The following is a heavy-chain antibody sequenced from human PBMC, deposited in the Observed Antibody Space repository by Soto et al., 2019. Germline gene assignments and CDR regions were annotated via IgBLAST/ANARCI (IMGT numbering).Heavy chain of an antibody. Sequence: SETLSLTCAVSGGSISSSNWWSWVRQPPGKGLEWIGEIYHSGSTNYNPSLKSRVTISVDKSKNQFSLKLSSVTAADTAVYYCARGVHWTTVTKSPRWCMDVWGQGTTVTVSS. CDR1: GGSISSSNW. J-gene: IGHJ6*02. CDR3: ARGVHWTTVTKSPRWCMDV. V-gene: IGHV4-4*02. CDR2: IYHSGST. D-gene: IGHD4-17*01.